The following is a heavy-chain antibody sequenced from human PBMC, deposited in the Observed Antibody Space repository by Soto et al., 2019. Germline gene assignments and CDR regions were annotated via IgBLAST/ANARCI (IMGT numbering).Heavy chain of an antibody. Sequence: EVQLVESGGGLVKPGGSLRLSCAASGFTFSSYSMNWVRQAPGKGLEWVSSISSSSSYIYYADSVKGRFTISRDNAKNSLYLQMNGLRAEDTAVYYCARIQLGYHAFDIWGQGTMVTVSS. V-gene: IGHV3-21*01. CDR2: ISSSSSYI. CDR1: GFTFSSYS. D-gene: IGHD6-6*01. J-gene: IGHJ3*02. CDR3: ARIQLGYHAFDI.